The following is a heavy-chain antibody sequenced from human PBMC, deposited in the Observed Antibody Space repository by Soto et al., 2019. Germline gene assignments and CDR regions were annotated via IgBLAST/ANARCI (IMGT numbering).Heavy chain of an antibody. CDR1: GFTFDDYA. Sequence: PGGSLRLSCAASGFTFDDYAMHWVRQAPGKGLEWVSGISWNSGSIGYADSVKGRFTISRDNAKNSLYLQMNSLRAEDTALYYCAKASFRSTSSPYYYYGMDVWGQGTTVTVSS. D-gene: IGHD2-2*01. J-gene: IGHJ6*02. CDR2: ISWNSGSI. CDR3: AKASFRSTSSPYYYYGMDV. V-gene: IGHV3-9*01.